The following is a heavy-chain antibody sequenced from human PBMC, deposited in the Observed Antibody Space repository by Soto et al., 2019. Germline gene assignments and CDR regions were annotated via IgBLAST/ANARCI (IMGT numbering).Heavy chain of an antibody. CDR2: ISCSGGST. J-gene: IGHJ3*02. Sequence: GGSLRLSCAASGFTFSSYAMSWVRQAPGKGLEWVSAISCSGGSTYYADSVKGRFTISRDNSKNTLYLRMNSPGAEDTDEYYCAKGADAGTYRNDGFDIWGQGTMVTVSS. V-gene: IGHV3-23*01. D-gene: IGHD4-4*01. CDR3: AKGADAGTYRNDGFDI. CDR1: GFTFSSYA.